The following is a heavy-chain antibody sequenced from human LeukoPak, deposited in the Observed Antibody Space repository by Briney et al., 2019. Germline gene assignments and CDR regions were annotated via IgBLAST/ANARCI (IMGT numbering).Heavy chain of an antibody. V-gene: IGHV1-2*02. D-gene: IGHD3-3*01. CDR3: ARDGTSTIFGVVIHPGAFDI. Sequence: GASVKVSCKASGYTFTGYYMHWVRQAPGQGLEWMGWINPNSGGTNYAQKFQGRVTMTRDTSTSTAYMELRSLRSDDTAVYYCARDGTSTIFGVVIHPGAFDIWGQGTMVTVSS. CDR1: GYTFTGYY. J-gene: IGHJ3*02. CDR2: INPNSGGT.